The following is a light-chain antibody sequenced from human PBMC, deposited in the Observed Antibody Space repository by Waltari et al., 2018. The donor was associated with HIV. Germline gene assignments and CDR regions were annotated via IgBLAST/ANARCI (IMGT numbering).Light chain of an antibody. CDR3: ALYTTRNNI. Sequence: QSALTQPPSVSGFPGQSVTLPCTGFRGYVPTSKRVSWYQQPPNTAPKLILYEVYKRPSGVPDRFSGSQSGDMASLTVSGLQTEDEADYYCALYTTRNNIFGGGTNLVVL. J-gene: IGLJ2*01. CDR2: EVY. V-gene: IGLV2-18*01. CDR1: RGYVPTSKR.